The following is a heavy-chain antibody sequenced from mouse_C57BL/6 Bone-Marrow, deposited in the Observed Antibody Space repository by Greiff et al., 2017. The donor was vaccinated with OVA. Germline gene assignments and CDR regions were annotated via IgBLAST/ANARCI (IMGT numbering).Heavy chain of an antibody. CDR3: ARGTVVEGNYAMDY. V-gene: IGHV1-81*01. D-gene: IGHD1-1*01. CDR2: IYPRSGNT. CDR1: GYTFTSYG. Sequence: VQRVESGAELARPGASVKLSCKASGYTFTSYGISWVKQRTGKGLEWIGAIYPRSGNTYYNEKFKGKATLTADKSSSTAYMELRSLTSEDSAVYFCARGTVVEGNYAMDYWGQGTSVTVSS. J-gene: IGHJ4*01.